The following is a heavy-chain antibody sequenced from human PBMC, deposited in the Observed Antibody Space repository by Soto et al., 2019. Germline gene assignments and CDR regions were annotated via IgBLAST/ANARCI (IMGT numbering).Heavy chain of an antibody. CDR1: GGSISSGGYY. Sequence: SETLSLTCTVSGGSISSGGYYWTWIRQHPGKGLEWIGYIYYSGSTYYNPSLKSRVTISVDTSKNQFSLKLSSVTAADTAVYYCARWDDYGDYGSNYWGQGTLVTVSS. V-gene: IGHV4-31*03. D-gene: IGHD4-17*01. CDR2: IYYSGST. J-gene: IGHJ4*02. CDR3: ARWDDYGDYGSNY.